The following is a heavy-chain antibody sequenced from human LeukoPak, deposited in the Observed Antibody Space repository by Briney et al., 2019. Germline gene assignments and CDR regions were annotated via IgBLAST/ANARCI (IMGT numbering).Heavy chain of an antibody. V-gene: IGHV3-66*01. CDR1: GFTFSSYA. D-gene: IGHD6-6*01. J-gene: IGHJ4*02. Sequence: GGSLRLSCAASGFTFSSYAMSWVRQAPGKGLEWVSIIYSGGATFYAESVKDRFTISRDNSKNTLYLQMNSLRAEDTAVYYCAKGEALQGYWGQGTLVTVSS. CDR2: IYSGGAT. CDR3: AKGEALQGY.